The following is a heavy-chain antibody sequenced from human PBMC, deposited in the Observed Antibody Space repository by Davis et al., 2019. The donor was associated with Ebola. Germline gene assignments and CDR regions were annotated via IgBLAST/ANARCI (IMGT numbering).Heavy chain of an antibody. D-gene: IGHD1-26*01. CDR2: LGTSTDT. J-gene: IGHJ3*01. V-gene: IGHV3-23*01. Sequence: GESLKISCAASGFMFSSYVMSWVRQAPGKGLEWVSTLGTSTDTYYADSVKGRFTISRDNSKNTLYLQMNGLRVGDTAIYYCAKDTSNIWFDVWGQGTMVTVSS. CDR1: GFMFSSYV. CDR3: AKDTSNIWFDV.